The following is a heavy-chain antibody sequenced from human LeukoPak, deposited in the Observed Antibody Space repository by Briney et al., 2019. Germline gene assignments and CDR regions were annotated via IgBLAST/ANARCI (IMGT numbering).Heavy chain of an antibody. J-gene: IGHJ4*02. V-gene: IGHV1-8*01. CDR1: GYTFTSYD. D-gene: IGHD6-13*01. CDR2: MNPNSGNT. Sequence: GASVKVSCKASGYTFTSYDINWVRQATGQGLEWMGWMNPNSGNTGYAQKFQGRVTMTRNTSISTAYMELSSLRSEDTAVYYCARGNSLPYSSSWYTESYFDYWGQGTLVTVSS. CDR3: ARGNSLPYSSSWYTESYFDY.